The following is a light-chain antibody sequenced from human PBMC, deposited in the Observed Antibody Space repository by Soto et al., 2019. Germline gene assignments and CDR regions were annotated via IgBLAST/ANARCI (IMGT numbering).Light chain of an antibody. J-gene: IGKJ2*01. CDR1: QSVSSSY. V-gene: IGKV3-20*01. CDR2: SAS. CDR3: QQYGNSQYT. Sequence: EIVLTQSPGTLSLSPGERATLSCRASQSVSSSYLAWYHQKPGQAPRLLIYSASSRATGIPDRFSGSGSGTDFTLTISRLEPEDFAVYYCQQYGNSQYTCGQGTKLEIK.